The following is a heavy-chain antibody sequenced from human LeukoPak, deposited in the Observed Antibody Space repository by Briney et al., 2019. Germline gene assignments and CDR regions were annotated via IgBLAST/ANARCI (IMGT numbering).Heavy chain of an antibody. Sequence: SETLSLTCAIYDESFSGYLSDSYWSWVRRPPGKGLEGIGEIDRHGNTNYSPSLKSRVTISIQTSKSQCSLNLNSVTDAETAVYYCARRGGGNYPYYFDYWGRGTPGSVSS. V-gene: IGHV4-34*01. CDR2: IDRHGNT. D-gene: IGHD3-16*01. CDR1: DESFSGYLSDSY. CDR3: ARRGGGNYPYYFDY. J-gene: IGHJ4*02.